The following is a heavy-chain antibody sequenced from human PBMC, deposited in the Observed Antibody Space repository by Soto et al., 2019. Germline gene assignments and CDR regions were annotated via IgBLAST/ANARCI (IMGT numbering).Heavy chain of an antibody. CDR2: FDPEDGET. CDR1: GYTFTSYY. J-gene: IGHJ4*02. V-gene: IGHV1-24*01. Sequence: ASVKVSCKASGYTFTSYYMHWVRQAPGKGLEWMGGFDPEDGETIYAQKFQGRVTMTEDTSTDTAYMELSSLRSEDTAVYYCATVSRYCSGGSCYSYGYWGQGTLVTVSS. D-gene: IGHD2-15*01. CDR3: ATVSRYCSGGSCYSYGY.